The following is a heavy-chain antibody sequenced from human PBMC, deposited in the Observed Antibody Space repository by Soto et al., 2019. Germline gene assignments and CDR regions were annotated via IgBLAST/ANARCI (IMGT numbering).Heavy chain of an antibody. Sequence: GASVKVSCKVSGYTPTELSMHWVRQAPGKGLEWMGGFDPEDGETIYAQKFQGRVTMTEDTSTDTAYMELSSLRSEDTAVYYCATPPVVVVAAGKYYFDYWGQGTLVTVSS. D-gene: IGHD2-15*01. CDR2: FDPEDGET. J-gene: IGHJ4*02. CDR3: ATPPVVVVAAGKYYFDY. V-gene: IGHV1-24*01. CDR1: GYTPTELS.